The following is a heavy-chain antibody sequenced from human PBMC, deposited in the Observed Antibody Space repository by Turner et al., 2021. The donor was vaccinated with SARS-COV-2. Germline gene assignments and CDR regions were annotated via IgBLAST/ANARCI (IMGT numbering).Heavy chain of an antibody. J-gene: IGHJ6*02. CDR2: IYYSGGT. V-gene: IGHV4-39*01. Sequence: QLQLQESGPGLVKPSETLSLTCTVSGGSTSSSSYYWGWIRQPPREGLEWTGSIYYSGGTYYNPSLKSRVTISVDTSKNQFSLKLSSVTAADTAVYYCAGEEVVFRASHTLYYYGMDVWGQGTTVTVSS. CDR3: AGEEVVFRASHTLYYYGMDV. D-gene: IGHD3-22*01. CDR1: GGSTSSSSYY.